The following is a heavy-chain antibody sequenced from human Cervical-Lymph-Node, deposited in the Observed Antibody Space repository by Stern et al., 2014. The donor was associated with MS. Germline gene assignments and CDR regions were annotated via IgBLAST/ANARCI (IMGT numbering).Heavy chain of an antibody. CDR1: GASIGSSHW. Sequence: QVQLQESGPGLVKPSGTLSLTCAVSGASIGSSHWGSWVRQPPGKGLEWIGEIYHTGNINYNPSLKSRFPISLDKSKNQFSLRLNSVTAADTAIYYCAKEGRVSRFDSWGQGTLVTVSS. CDR2: IYHTGNI. V-gene: IGHV4-4*02. J-gene: IGHJ4*02. CDR3: AKEGRVSRFDS. D-gene: IGHD6-13*01.